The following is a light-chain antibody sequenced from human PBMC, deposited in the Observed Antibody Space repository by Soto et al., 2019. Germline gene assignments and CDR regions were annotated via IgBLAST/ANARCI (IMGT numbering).Light chain of an antibody. Sequence: EIVLTQSPGTLSLSPGERATLSCRASQTVGNNYLAWYQQKPGQAPGLLIHSASFRATGIPDRFTGSGSGTDFTLTVSRLEPEDFAMYYCHQHATSPLTFGQGTTLEI. CDR3: HQHATSPLT. V-gene: IGKV3-20*01. CDR2: SAS. J-gene: IGKJ2*01. CDR1: QTVGNNY.